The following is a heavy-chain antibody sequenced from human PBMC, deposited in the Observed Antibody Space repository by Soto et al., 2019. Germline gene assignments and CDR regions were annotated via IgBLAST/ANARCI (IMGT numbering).Heavy chain of an antibody. V-gene: IGHV3-30-3*01. CDR2: ISYDGSNK. Sequence: GGSLRLSCAASGFTFSSYAMHWVRQAPGKGLEWVAVISYDGSNKYYADSVKGRFTISRDNSKNTLYLQMNSLRAEDTAVYYCARDQFRDYDSSSYYVFVYWGQGTLVTVSS. CDR1: GFTFSSYA. J-gene: IGHJ4*02. CDR3: ARDQFRDYDSSSYYVFVY. D-gene: IGHD3-22*01.